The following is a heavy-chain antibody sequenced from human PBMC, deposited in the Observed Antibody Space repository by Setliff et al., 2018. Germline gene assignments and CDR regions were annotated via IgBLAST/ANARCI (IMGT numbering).Heavy chain of an antibody. CDR1: GGSITSSHY. CDR3: ARMSGFLYMDV. D-gene: IGHD3-3*01. Sequence: SETLSLTCTVSGGSITSSHYWSWIRQPPGKGLEWIGYIYYSGSTNYNPSLKSRVTISVDTSKNQFSLKLTSVTAADTAVDYCARMSGFLYMDVWGKGTTVTVSS. J-gene: IGHJ6*03. V-gene: IGHV4-59*08. CDR2: IYYSGST.